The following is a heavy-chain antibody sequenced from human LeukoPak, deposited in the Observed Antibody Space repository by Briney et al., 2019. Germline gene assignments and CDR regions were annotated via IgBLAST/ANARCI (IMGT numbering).Heavy chain of an antibody. CDR3: ARGGYYGSGSYSDY. CDR2: INHSGST. D-gene: IGHD3-10*01. CDR1: GGSISSGDYY. J-gene: IGHJ4*02. V-gene: IGHV4-39*07. Sequence: SETLSLTCTVSGGSISSGDYYWSWIRQPPGKGLEWIGEINHSGSTNYNPSLKSRVTISVDTSKNQFSLKLSSVTAADTAVYYCARGGYYGSGSYSDYWGRGTLVTVSS.